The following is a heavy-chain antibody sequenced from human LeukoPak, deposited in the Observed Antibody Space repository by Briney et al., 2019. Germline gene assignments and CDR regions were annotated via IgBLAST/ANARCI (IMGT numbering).Heavy chain of an antibody. CDR1: GFTFDDYA. D-gene: IGHD3/OR15-3a*01. V-gene: IGHV3-9*01. CDR2: ISWNSGSI. CDR3: AKDMGTGLGLGFDY. Sequence: PGGSLRLSCAATGFTFDDYAMHWVRQAPGKGLEWVSGISWNSGSIGYADSVKGRFTISRDNAKISLYLQMNSLRAEDTALYYCAKDMGTGLGLGFDYWGQGTLVTVSS. J-gene: IGHJ4*02.